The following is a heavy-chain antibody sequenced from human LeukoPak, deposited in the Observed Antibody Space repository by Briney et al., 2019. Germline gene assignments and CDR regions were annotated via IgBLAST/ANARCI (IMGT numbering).Heavy chain of an antibody. CDR3: ARDRGWYHADS. J-gene: IGHJ4*02. CDR1: GFTFSSSW. D-gene: IGHD6-19*01. V-gene: IGHV3-7*01. CDR2: IKEDGSWK. Sequence: AGGSLILSCAASGFTFSSSWMGWARQAPGKGLEWVANIKEDGSWKHYAVSVQGRFTISRDNAKNSLYLQMNSLRAEDTAVYYCARDRGWYHADSWGQGTLVTVSS.